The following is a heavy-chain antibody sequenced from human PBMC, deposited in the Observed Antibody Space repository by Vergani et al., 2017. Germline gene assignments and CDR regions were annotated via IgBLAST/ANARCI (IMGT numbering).Heavy chain of an antibody. CDR3: ARGSCLGGSCYKHLFDY. J-gene: IGHJ4*02. V-gene: IGHV4-61*02. D-gene: IGHD2-15*01. Sequence: QVQLQESGPGLVKPSQTLSLTCTVSGGSINSHNYYWSWIRQPAGKGLEWIGRIHTSGSTNYNPSLKNRVTMSEDTSKNQFSLNLTSVTAADTDVYFCARGSCLGGSCYKHLFDYWGQGILVTVSS. CDR1: GGSINSHNYY. CDR2: IHTSGST.